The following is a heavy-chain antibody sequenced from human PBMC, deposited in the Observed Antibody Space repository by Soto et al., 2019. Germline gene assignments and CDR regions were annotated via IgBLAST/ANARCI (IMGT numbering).Heavy chain of an antibody. Sequence: RRLSCAASGFTFSSYGMHWVRQAPGKGLEGVAVISYDGSNKYYADSVKGRFTISRDNSKNTLYLQMNSLRAEDTAVYYCAKGSGNYYDSRGYPYYFDYWGQGTMVTVSS. CDR2: ISYDGSNK. CDR1: GFTFSSYG. J-gene: IGHJ4*02. D-gene: IGHD3-22*01. CDR3: AKGSGNYYDSRGYPYYFDY. V-gene: IGHV3-30*18.